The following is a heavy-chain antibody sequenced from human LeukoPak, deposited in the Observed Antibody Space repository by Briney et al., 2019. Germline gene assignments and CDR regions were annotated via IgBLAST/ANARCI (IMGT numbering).Heavy chain of an antibody. CDR1: GGSISSSSYY. CDR2: IYYSGST. D-gene: IGHD6-19*01. J-gene: IGHJ4*02. CDR3: ARVWWLVGRVRFDY. Sequence: PSETLSLTCTVSGGSISSSSYYWGWIRQPPGKGLEWIGSIYYSGSTYYNPSLKSRVTISVDTSKNQFSLKLSSVTAADTAVYYCARVWWLVGRVRFDYWGQGTLVTVSS. V-gene: IGHV4-39*01.